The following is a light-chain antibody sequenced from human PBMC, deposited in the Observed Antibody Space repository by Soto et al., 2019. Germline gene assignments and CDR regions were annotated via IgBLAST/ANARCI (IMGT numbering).Light chain of an antibody. J-gene: IGKJ1*01. CDR3: QQYHNLCT. V-gene: IGKV3-15*01. CDR2: RAS. Sequence: EIVMTQSPATLSVSPGERATLSCTASHYVYSNVAWFQQRPGQAPRLLIYRASTRATGTPARFSGSGSGTEFTLTNTSLQSEDFALYYCQQYHNLCTFGQGTEVEIK. CDR1: HYVYSN.